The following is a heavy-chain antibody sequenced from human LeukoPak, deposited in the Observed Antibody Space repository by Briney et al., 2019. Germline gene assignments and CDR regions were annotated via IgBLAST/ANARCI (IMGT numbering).Heavy chain of an antibody. V-gene: IGHV4-59*01. CDR3: ARATGSIYLGVAFDI. J-gene: IGHJ3*02. CDR2: IYYSGST. CDR1: GDSISNNF. D-gene: IGHD3-16*01. Sequence: SETLSLTCTVSGDSISNNFWSWIRQPPGKGLEWIGYIYYSGSTNYNPSLKSRVTISVDTSKNQFSLKLSSVTAADTAVYYCARATGSIYLGVAFDIWGQGTMVTVSS.